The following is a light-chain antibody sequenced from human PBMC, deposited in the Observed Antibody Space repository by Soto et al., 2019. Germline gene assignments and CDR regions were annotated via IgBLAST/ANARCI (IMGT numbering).Light chain of an antibody. CDR2: AAS. V-gene: IGKV1-9*01. Sequence: PSSLSASVGDRVTITCRASQGISSYLAWYQQKPGKAPKLLIYAASTLQSGVPSRFSGSESGTDFTLTISSLQPEDFATYYCRQVTFGGGTKVDIK. J-gene: IGKJ4*01. CDR3: RQVT. CDR1: QGISSY.